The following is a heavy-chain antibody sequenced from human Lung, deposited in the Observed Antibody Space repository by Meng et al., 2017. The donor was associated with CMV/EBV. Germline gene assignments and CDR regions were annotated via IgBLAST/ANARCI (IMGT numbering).Heavy chain of an antibody. CDR1: GGTFSDYT. CDR3: ATSQCSSANCRDAYNWFDS. D-gene: IGHD2-2*01. V-gene: IGHV1-69*02. Sequence: SVKVSXKTSGGTFSDYTISWVRQAPGQGLEWMGRVTPIVGIPRYAQIFQDRVTITADKFTSTTYMELTGLTSTDTAVYYCATSQCSSANCRDAYNWFDSWGQGTXVTVSS. J-gene: IGHJ5*01. CDR2: VTPIVGIP.